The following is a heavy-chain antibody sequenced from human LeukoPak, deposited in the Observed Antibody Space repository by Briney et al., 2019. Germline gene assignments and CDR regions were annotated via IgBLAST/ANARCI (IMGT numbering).Heavy chain of an antibody. CDR1: GGSISSYY. CDR3: ARGLYDILTGYYVFDY. CDR2: IYYSGST. D-gene: IGHD3-9*01. V-gene: IGHV4-59*01. Sequence: SETQSLTCTVSGGSISSYYWSWIRQPPGKGLEWIGYIYYSGSTNYNPSLKSRVTISVDTSKNQFSLKLSSVTAADTAVYYCARGLYDILTGYYVFDYWGQGTLVTVSS. J-gene: IGHJ4*02.